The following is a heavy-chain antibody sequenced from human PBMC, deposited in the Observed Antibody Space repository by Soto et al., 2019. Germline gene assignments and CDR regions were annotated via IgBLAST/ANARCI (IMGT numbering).Heavy chain of an antibody. CDR1: GGSINNNFC. D-gene: IGHD3-3*01. V-gene: IGHV4-4*02. Sequence: SETLSLTCVVSGGSINNNFCSWVRQPPGKGLEWIGEIYQTGSINYNPSLRSRVTISVDKSKNQLSLKVDSVTAADTAFYYCVRGNDNYDFWNNWSFHPWSQRTPVTVYS. J-gene: IGHJ5*02. CDR2: IYQTGSI. CDR3: VRGNDNYDFWNNWSFHP.